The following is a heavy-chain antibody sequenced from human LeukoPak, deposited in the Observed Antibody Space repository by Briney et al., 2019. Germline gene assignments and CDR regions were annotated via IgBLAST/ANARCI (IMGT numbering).Heavy chain of an antibody. D-gene: IGHD3-9*01. J-gene: IGHJ4*02. CDR3: ARDPTYYDILPHLPPDY. Sequence: GGSLRLSCAASGFTFSSYSMNWVRQAPGKGLEWVSSISSSSSYIYYADSVKGRFTISRDNAKNSLYLQMNSLRAEDTAVYYCARDPTYYDILPHLPPDYWGQGTLVTVSS. CDR2: ISSSSSYI. V-gene: IGHV3-21*01. CDR1: GFTFSSYS.